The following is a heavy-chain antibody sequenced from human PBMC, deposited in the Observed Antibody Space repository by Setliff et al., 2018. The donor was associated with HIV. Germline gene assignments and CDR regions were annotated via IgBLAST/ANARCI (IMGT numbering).Heavy chain of an antibody. J-gene: IGHJ5*02. D-gene: IGHD2-2*01. CDR1: GASTGSGRYS. CDR3: ARDPGGLYCTSASCQGGCFDP. Sequence: SETLSLTCAVSGASTGSGRYSWSWIRQPPGKGLEWIGYMSFSANSNYNPSLKNRITISIDTSKNQFSLKLNSVTAADTAVYYCARDPGGLYCTSASCQGGCFDPWGQGTLVTVSS. CDR2: MSFSANS. V-gene: IGHV4-61*01.